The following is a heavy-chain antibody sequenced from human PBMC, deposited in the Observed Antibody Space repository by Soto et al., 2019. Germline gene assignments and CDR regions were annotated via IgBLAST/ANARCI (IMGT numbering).Heavy chain of an antibody. V-gene: IGHV4-59*01. CDR2: IYYSVST. Sequence: PSETLSLTCTVSGGSISSYYWSWIRQPPGKGLEWIGYIYYSVSTNYNPSLKSRVTISVDTSKNQFSLKLRSVTAADTAVYYCARDEDSGYYYYEYWGQGTPVTVSS. D-gene: IGHD3-22*01. CDR1: GGSISSYY. CDR3: ARDEDSGYYYYEY. J-gene: IGHJ4*02.